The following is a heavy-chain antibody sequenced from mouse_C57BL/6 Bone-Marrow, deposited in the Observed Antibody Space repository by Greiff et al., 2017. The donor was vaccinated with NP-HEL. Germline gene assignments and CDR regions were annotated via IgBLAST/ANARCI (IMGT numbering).Heavy chain of an antibody. V-gene: IGHV5-4*01. D-gene: IGHD2-4*01. Sequence: EVKLMESGGGLVKPGGSLKLSCAASGFTFSSYAMSWVRQTPEKRLEWVATISDGGSYTYYPDNVKGRFTISRDNAKNNLYLQMSHLKSEDTAMYYCAREADYAWFAYWGQGTLVTVSA. CDR1: GFTFSSYA. CDR2: ISDGGSYT. CDR3: AREADYAWFAY. J-gene: IGHJ3*01.